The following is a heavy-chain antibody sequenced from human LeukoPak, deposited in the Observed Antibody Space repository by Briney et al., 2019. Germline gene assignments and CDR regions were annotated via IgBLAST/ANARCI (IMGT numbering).Heavy chain of an antibody. D-gene: IGHD3-10*01. CDR2: IRSDGTTK. CDR3: AKSDGSGSYPIGY. V-gene: IGHV3-30*02. CDR1: GFNFTTSG. Sequence: GGSLRLSCAGSGFNFTTSGMHWVRQAPGKGLQWVAFIRSDGTTKYYADSVKGRFSISRDNSKNFLYLVVNSLRTEDTAVYSCAKSDGSGSYPIGYWGQGTLVTVSS. J-gene: IGHJ4*02.